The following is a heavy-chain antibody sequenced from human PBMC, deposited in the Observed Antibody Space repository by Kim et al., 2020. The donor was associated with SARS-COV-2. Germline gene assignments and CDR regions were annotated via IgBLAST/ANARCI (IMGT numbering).Heavy chain of an antibody. J-gene: IGHJ4*02. CDR1: GYTFTGYY. CDR2: INPNSGGT. Sequence: ASVKVSCKASGYTFTGYYMHWVRQAPGQGLEWMGWINPNSGGTNYAQKFQGRVTMTRDTSISTAYMELSRLRSDDTAVYYCARGSTSYYDFWSGYWTKDYFDYWGQGTLVTVSS. CDR3: ARGSTSYYDFWSGYWTKDYFDY. D-gene: IGHD3-3*01. V-gene: IGHV1-2*02.